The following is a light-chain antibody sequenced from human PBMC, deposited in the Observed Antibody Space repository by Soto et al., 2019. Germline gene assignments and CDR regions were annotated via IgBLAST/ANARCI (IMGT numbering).Light chain of an antibody. J-gene: IGKJ2*01. V-gene: IGKV1-5*01. CDR2: DAS. CDR3: QQYKDYAPT. Sequence: DIQMTQSPFTLSASVGDRVTITCRASQSLSRWLAWYQQKPGKAPNLLIYDASSLESGVPSRFSGSGSGTEFTLTISSLQPDDFASYYCQQYKDYAPTFGQGTKLEI. CDR1: QSLSRW.